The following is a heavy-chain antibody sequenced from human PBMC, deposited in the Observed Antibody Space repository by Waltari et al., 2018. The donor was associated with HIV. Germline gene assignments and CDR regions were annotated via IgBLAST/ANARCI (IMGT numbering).Heavy chain of an antibody. CDR1: GFTFSSYG. CDR2: ISYDGSNK. Sequence: QVQLVESGGGVVQPGRSLRLSCAASGFTFSSYGMHWVRQAPGKGLEWVAFISYDGSNKYYADSRKGRFTISRDNSKNTLYLQMNSLRAEDTAVYYCAKEPYYYDSSGYADYFDYWGQGTLVTVSS. V-gene: IGHV3-30*18. CDR3: AKEPYYYDSSGYADYFDY. D-gene: IGHD3-22*01. J-gene: IGHJ4*02.